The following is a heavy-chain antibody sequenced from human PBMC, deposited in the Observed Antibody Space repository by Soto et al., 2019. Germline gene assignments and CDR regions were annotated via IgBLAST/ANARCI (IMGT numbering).Heavy chain of an antibody. V-gene: IGHV3-21*06. CDR1: GFTFTRYS. CDR2: ISSTTNYI. CDR3: ARESEDLTTNFDY. Sequence: DVQLVASGGGLVKPGGSLRLSCAASGFTFTRYSMNWVRQAPGTGIEWVSSISSTTNYIYYGDSMKGRFTISSDNAKNSLDLEMHSLRAEDTSVYYCARESEDLTTNFDYWRQGALVTVAS. J-gene: IGHJ4*02.